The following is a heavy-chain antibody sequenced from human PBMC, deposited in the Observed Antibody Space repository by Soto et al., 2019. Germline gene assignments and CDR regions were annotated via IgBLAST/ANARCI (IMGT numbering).Heavy chain of an antibody. D-gene: IGHD3-3*01. CDR2: MNPNSGNT. CDR1: GHTFTSYD. CDR3: ARDHYYDFWSGYGYYYYYGMDV. Sequence: ASVKVSCKASGHTFTSYDINWVRQATGQGLEWMGWMNPNSGNTGYAQKFQGRVTMTRNTSISTAYMELSSLRSEDTAVYYCARDHYYDFWSGYGYYYYYGMDVWGQGTTVTVSS. J-gene: IGHJ6*02. V-gene: IGHV1-8*01.